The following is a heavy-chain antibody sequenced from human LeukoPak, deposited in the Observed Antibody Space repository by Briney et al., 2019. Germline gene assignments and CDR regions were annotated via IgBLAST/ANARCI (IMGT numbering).Heavy chain of an antibody. CDR1: GFIFSSYS. V-gene: IGHV3-21*01. J-gene: IGHJ4*02. CDR2: ISLSGSPI. Sequence: GGSLRLSCAASGFIFSSYSMIWVRQAPGKGLEWVASISLSGSPIYYADSVKGRFSISRNNAKNSPYLQMNSLRVDDTAVYYCARERFHGSGAPKYDYWGQGTLVSVSS. D-gene: IGHD3-10*01. CDR3: ARERFHGSGAPKYDY.